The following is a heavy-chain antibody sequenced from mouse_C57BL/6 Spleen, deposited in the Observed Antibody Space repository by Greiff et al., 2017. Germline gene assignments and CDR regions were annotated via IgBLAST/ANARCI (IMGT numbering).Heavy chain of an antibody. Sequence: VQLQQSGPGLVKPSQSLSLTCSVTGYSITSGYYWNWIRQFPGNKLEWMGYISYDGSNNYNPSLKNRISITRDTSKNQFFLKLNSVTTEDTATYYCAVYGYDGDAMDYWGQGTSVTVSS. D-gene: IGHD2-2*01. CDR2: ISYDGSN. V-gene: IGHV3-6*01. CDR1: GYSITSGYY. J-gene: IGHJ4*01. CDR3: AVYGYDGDAMDY.